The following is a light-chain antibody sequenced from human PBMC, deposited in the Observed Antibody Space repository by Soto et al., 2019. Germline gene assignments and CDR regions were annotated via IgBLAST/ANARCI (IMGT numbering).Light chain of an antibody. CDR2: DAS. CDR3: QQYANLPYT. V-gene: IGKV1-33*01. Sequence: DIQMTQSPSSLSASVGDRVTITCQPSQDISKYLNWYQQKPGKAPKLLIYDASNLEKGVPSRFSGSGSGTDFTFTIRSLQPEDIATYYCQQYANLPYTFGQGTKLEIK. CDR1: QDISKY. J-gene: IGKJ2*01.